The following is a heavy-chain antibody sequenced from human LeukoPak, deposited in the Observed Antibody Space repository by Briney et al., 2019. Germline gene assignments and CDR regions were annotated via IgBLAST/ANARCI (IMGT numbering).Heavy chain of an antibody. V-gene: IGHV3-33*01. CDR1: GFTFSSHG. CDR2: IWYDGNKK. Sequence: GGSLRLSCGASGFTFSSHGMHWVRQAPGKGLEWVAVIWYDGNKKISADSVKGRFTISRDNAKNTLYLQMKSLRAEDTAVYYCVRDWDHFDFDSWGQGTLVTVSS. J-gene: IGHJ5*01. D-gene: IGHD3-9*01. CDR3: VRDWDHFDFDS.